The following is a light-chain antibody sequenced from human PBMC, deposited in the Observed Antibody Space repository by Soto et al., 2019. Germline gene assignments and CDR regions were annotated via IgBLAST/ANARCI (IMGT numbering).Light chain of an antibody. CDR1: QSVTSRS. CDR2: AAS. CDR3: QHYSSSRWT. Sequence: IVLTQSPGTLSLSPGERATLSCRASQSVTSRSLAWYQQKPGQAPRLLIYAASSRANGIPDRFSGGGSGTDFTLTISRLEPEDLAVYYCQHYSSSRWTFGQGTKVEIK. V-gene: IGKV3-20*01. J-gene: IGKJ1*01.